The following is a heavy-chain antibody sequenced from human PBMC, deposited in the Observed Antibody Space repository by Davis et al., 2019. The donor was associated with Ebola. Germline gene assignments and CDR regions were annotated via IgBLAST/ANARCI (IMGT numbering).Heavy chain of an antibody. CDR1: RGSISSSNSY. Sequence: PSETLSLTCTVSRGSISSSNSYWGWFRQPPREGLRWLGSLSYGGDAYYNPSLKSRVTISLDTSKNQFSLKLSSVTAADTALYYCAGIRGQWLEDWGQGTLVTVSS. V-gene: IGHV4-39*01. J-gene: IGHJ4*02. CDR2: LSYGGDA. CDR3: AGIRGQWLED. D-gene: IGHD6-19*01.